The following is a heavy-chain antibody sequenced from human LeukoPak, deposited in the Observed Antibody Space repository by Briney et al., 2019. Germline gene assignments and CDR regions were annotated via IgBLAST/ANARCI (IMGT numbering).Heavy chain of an antibody. V-gene: IGHV1-69*13. J-gene: IGHJ3*02. CDR2: IIPIFGTA. D-gene: IGHD3-3*01. Sequence: ASVKVSCKASGGTFSSYAISWVRQAPGQGLEWMGGIIPIFGTANYAQKFQGRVTITADESTSTAYMELSSLRSEDTAVYYCARGVTLADYDSWEDAFDIWGQGTMVTVSS. CDR3: ARGVTLADYDSWEDAFDI. CDR1: GGTFSSYA.